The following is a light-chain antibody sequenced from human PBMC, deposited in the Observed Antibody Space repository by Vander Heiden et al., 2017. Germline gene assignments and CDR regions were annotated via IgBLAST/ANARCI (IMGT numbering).Light chain of an antibody. V-gene: IGLV2-8*01. J-gene: IGLJ1*01. CDR2: EVS. CDR3: SSYAGSNNFV. Sequence: QSALTQPPSASGSPGQSVTISCTGTSSDVGGYNYVSWYQQHPGKAPQLMIYEVSKRPSGVPDRFSGSKSGNTASLTVSGLQAEDEADYYCSSYAGSNNFVFGTGTKVTGL. CDR1: SSDVGGYNY.